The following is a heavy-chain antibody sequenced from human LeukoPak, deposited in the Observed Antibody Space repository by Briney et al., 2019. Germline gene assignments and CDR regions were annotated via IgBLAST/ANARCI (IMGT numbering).Heavy chain of an antibody. J-gene: IGHJ4*02. CDR2: ISGSGGTT. CDR1: GFTFSSYS. V-gene: IGHV3-23*01. Sequence: PGGSLRLSCAASGFTFSSYSMNWVRQAPGKGLEWVSAISGSGGTTYYADSVKGRFTISRDNSKNTLFLQMNSLRAEDTAVYYCAKDQWGLDYWGQGTLVTVSS. CDR3: AKDQWGLDY. D-gene: IGHD1-26*01.